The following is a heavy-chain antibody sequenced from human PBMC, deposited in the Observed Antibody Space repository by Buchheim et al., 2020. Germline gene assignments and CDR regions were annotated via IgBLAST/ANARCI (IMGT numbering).Heavy chain of an antibody. D-gene: IGHD1-7*01. V-gene: IGHV1-2*04. CDR1: GYTFTGYY. CDR2: INPNSGGT. J-gene: IGHJ6*02. Sequence: QVQLVQSGAEVKKPGASVKVSCKASGYTFTGYYMHWVRQAPGQGLEWMGWINPNSGGTNYAQKFQGWVTMTRAPSISTAYMELSRLGSDDTAVYYRARGPNWNYATPNYYYGMDVWGQGTT. CDR3: ARGPNWNYATPNYYYGMDV.